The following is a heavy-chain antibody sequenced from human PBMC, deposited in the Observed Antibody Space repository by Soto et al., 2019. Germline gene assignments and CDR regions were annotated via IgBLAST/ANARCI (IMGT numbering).Heavy chain of an antibody. CDR3: ERLLEPGRGRYYDMDV. D-gene: IGHD3-16*01. CDR1: GYSFTSYW. V-gene: IGHV5-51*01. Sequence: GEVLKIFCKGSGYSFTSYWIGLVPQMPGKGLEWMGIIYPGNSDTRYSPSFQGQVTISADKSISTAYLQWSRLKASDTAMYYCERLLEPGRGRYYDMDVWGQGTTVTVSS. CDR2: IYPGNSDT. J-gene: IGHJ6*02.